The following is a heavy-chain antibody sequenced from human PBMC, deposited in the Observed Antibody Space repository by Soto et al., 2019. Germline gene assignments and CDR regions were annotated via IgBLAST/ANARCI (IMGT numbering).Heavy chain of an antibody. V-gene: IGHV1-46*01. CDR2: INPSGGST. J-gene: IGHJ4*01. CDR1: GYIFTSYY. CDR3: ARDPYGNLTVIRVDD. Sequence: ASVKVSCKASGYIFTSYYIHWVRQAPGQGLEWMGIINPSGGSTRYAQQFQGRVTMTRDTSTTTAYMELSSLRYEDTAVYYCARDPYGNLTVIRVDDWGHGTRVTVAS. D-gene: IGHD3-10*01.